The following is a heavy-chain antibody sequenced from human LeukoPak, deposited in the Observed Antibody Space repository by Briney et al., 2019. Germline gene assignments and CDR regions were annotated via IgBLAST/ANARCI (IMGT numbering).Heavy chain of an antibody. V-gene: IGHV1-2*02. J-gene: IGHJ4*02. CDR1: GYTFTDYY. CDR3: ARDAYYYDSSGYQVV. D-gene: IGHD3-22*01. Sequence: ASVKVSCKASGYTFTDYYMHWVRQAPGQGLEWMGWINPNSGGTNYAQKFQGRVTMTRDTSISTAYMELSRLRSDDTAVYYCARDAYYYDSSGYQVVWGQGTLVTVSS. CDR2: INPNSGGT.